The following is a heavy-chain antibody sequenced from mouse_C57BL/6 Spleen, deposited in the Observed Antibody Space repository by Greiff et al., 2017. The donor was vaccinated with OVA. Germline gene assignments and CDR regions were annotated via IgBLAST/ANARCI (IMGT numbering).Heavy chain of an antibody. V-gene: IGHV1-52*01. J-gene: IGHJ2*01. CDR2: IDPSDSET. D-gene: IGHD2-12*01. Sequence: QVQLQQPGAELVRPGSSVKLSCKASGYTFTSYWMHWVKQRPIQGLEWIGNIDPSDSETHYNQKFKDKATLTVDKSSSTAYMQLSSLTSEDSAVYYCARCYSGRYFDYWGQGTTLTVSS. CDR1: GYTFTSYW. CDR3: ARCYSGRYFDY.